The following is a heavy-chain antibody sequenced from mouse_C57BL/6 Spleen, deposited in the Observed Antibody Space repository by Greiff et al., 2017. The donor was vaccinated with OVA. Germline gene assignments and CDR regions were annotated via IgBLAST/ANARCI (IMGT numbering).Heavy chain of an antibody. J-gene: IGHJ1*03. V-gene: IGHV1-50*01. CDR3: ARTGYGSHWYFDV. D-gene: IGHD1-1*01. Sequence: QVQLQQSGAELVKPGASVKLSCKASGYTFTSYWMQWVKQRPGQGLEWIGEIDPSDSYTNYNQKFKGKATLTVDTSSSTAYMQLSSLTSEDSAVYYCARTGYGSHWYFDVWGTGTTVTVSS. CDR2: IDPSDSYT. CDR1: GYTFTSYW.